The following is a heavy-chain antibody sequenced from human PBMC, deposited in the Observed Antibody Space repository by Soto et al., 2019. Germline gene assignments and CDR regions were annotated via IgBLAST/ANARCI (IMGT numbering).Heavy chain of an antibody. D-gene: IGHD6-13*01. J-gene: IGHJ6*02. CDR2: IYHSGST. CDR1: GGSISSSNW. V-gene: IGHV4-4*02. CDR3: ARGAAAATDYYYYGMDV. Sequence: PSETLSLTCAVSGGSISSSNWWSWVRQPPGKGLEWIGEIYHSGSTNYNPSLKSRVTISVDKSKNQFSLKLSSVTAADTAVYYCARGAAAATDYYYYGMDVWGQGTTVTVSS.